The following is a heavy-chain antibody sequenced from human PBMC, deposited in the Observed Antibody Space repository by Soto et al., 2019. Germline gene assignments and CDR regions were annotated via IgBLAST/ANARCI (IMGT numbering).Heavy chain of an antibody. Sequence: QVQLQESGPGLVKPSQTLSLTCTVSGGSISSGGYYWSWIRQHPGKGLEWIGYIYYSGSTYYNPSLKSRVTISVDTSKNQFSLKLSSVTAADTAVYYCARIPNSDILTGYYLAEPDYWGQGTLVTVSS. V-gene: IGHV4-31*03. J-gene: IGHJ4*02. D-gene: IGHD3-9*01. CDR3: ARIPNSDILTGYYLAEPDY. CDR1: GGSISSGGYY. CDR2: IYYSGST.